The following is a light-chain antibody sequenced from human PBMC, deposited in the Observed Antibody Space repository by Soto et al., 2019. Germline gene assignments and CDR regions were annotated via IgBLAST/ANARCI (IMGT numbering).Light chain of an antibody. CDR2: RNN. V-gene: IGLV1-47*01. CDR1: SSNIGSNY. CDR3: AAWDDSLSGPDV. Sequence: QSVLAHPPSASRTPGRSVTISCSGSSSNIGSNYVYWYQQLPGTAPKLLIYRNNQRPSGVPDRFSGSKSGTSASLAISGLRSEDEADYYCAAWDDSLSGPDVFGTGTKVTVL. J-gene: IGLJ1*01.